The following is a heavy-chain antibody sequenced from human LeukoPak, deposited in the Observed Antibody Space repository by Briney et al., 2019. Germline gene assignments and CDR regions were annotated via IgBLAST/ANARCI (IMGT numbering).Heavy chain of an antibody. CDR2: ISSSSSYI. D-gene: IGHD3-10*01. J-gene: IGHJ4*02. V-gene: IGHV3-21*04. CDR1: GFTFSSYS. CDR3: AKDRIYADGLWNFDY. Sequence: PGGSLRLSCAASGFTFSSYSINWVRQAPGKGLEWVSSISSSSSYIYYADSVKGRFTISRDNSKNTLYLQMNSLRADDTAVYYCAKDRIYADGLWNFDYWGQGTLVTVSS.